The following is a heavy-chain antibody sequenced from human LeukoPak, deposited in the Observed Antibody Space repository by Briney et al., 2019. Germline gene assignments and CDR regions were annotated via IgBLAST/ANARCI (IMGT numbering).Heavy chain of an antibody. V-gene: IGHV4-59*01. J-gene: IGHJ5*02. Sequence: SETLSLTCTVSGGSISSYYWSWIRQSPGKGLEWIGYIYYSGSTNYNPSLKSRVTISVDTSKNQFSLKLSSVTAADTAVYYCARLAVAEPNWFDPWGQGTLVTVSS. CDR2: IYYSGST. CDR1: GGSISSYY. CDR3: ARLAVAEPNWFDP. D-gene: IGHD6-19*01.